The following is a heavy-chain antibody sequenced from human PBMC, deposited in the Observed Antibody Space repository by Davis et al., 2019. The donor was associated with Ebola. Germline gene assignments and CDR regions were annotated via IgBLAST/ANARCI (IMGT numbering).Heavy chain of an antibody. J-gene: IGHJ4*02. CDR2: ISAYNGDT. D-gene: IGHD2-21*02. CDR3: ARAGHIVVVTAIAVYY. V-gene: IGHV1-18*01. CDR1: GYTFTNYG. Sequence: ASVKVSCKASGYTFTNYGINWVRQAPGQGLEWMGWISAYNGDTNYAQKLQGRVTMTTDTSTSTAYMELRSLRSDDTAVYYCARAGHIVVVTAIAVYYWGQGTLVTVSS.